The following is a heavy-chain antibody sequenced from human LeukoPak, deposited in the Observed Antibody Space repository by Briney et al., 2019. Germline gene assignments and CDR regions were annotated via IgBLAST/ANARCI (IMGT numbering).Heavy chain of an antibody. D-gene: IGHD6-6*01. CDR3: AKDTSIAARPAPLDY. CDR2: ISWNSGSI. CDR1: GLTFDDYA. Sequence: GGSLRLSCAASGLTFDDYAMHWVRQAPGKGLEWVSGISWNSGSIGYADSVKGRFTISRDNAKNSLYLQMNCLRAEDTAVYYCAKDTSIAARPAPLDYWGQGTLVTVSS. J-gene: IGHJ4*02. V-gene: IGHV3-9*01.